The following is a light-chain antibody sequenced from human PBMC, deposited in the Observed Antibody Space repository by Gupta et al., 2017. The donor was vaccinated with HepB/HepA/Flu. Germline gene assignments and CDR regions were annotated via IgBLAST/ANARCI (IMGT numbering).Light chain of an antibody. CDR1: QSIFIY. CDR2: AAS. CDR3: QQSYSTPL. J-gene: IGKJ4*01. V-gene: IGKV1-39*01. Sequence: DILMTQSPSSRSASVGDRVTITSRSSQSIFIYLSWYQQKPGKAPKLLIYAASNLQCGVPERFSGSGSGTDFTLTISSLQPEDFAAYYCQQSYSTPLFGGGTKVEIK.